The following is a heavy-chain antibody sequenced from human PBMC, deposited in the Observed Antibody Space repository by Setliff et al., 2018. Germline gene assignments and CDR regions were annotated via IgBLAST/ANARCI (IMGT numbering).Heavy chain of an antibody. CDR3: ARSKFGGIYYYYGMGV. Sequence: PGESLKISCVASGFTFSDYYMSWIRQAPGKGLEWVSYISSSGSTIYYADSVKGRFTISRDNAKNSLYLQMNSLRAEDTAVYYCARSKFGGIYYYYGMGVWGQGTTVTVSS. CDR1: GFTFSDYY. CDR2: ISSSGSTI. D-gene: IGHD3-16*01. V-gene: IGHV3-11*04. J-gene: IGHJ6*02.